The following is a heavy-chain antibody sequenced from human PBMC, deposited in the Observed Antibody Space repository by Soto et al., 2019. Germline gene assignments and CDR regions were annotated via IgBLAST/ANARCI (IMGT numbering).Heavy chain of an antibody. V-gene: IGHV3-7*03. CDR3: ARWESGDWYLGI. J-gene: IGHJ4*02. CDR1: GFALSGYW. CDR2: INPDGTLK. D-gene: IGHD2-21*02. Sequence: GGSLRLSYAASGFALSGYWMTWVRQAPGKGLEWVASINPDGTLKYYVDSVKGRFTISRDNADNSLFLQMISLRVEDTAVYYCARWESGDWYLGIWGQGTLVTVSS.